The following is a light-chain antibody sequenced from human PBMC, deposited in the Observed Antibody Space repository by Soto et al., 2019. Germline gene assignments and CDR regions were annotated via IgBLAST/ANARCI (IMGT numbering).Light chain of an antibody. J-gene: IGLJ1*01. CDR2: DNN. CDR3: ATWDSSLSAYV. Sequence: SVLTQPPSVSAAPGQKVTISCSGSSSNIGNNYVSWYQQLSGTAPKLLIYDNNKRPSGIPDRFSGSKSGTSATLGITGLQTGDEADYYCATWDSSLSAYVFGTGTKLTVL. CDR1: SSNIGNNY. V-gene: IGLV1-51*01.